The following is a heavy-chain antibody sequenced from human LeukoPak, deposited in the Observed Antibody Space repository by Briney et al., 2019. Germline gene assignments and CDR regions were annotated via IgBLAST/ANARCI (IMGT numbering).Heavy chain of an antibody. CDR2: INPSGGST. CDR3: ARTGYCSSATCYAGGWYYYYAMDV. J-gene: IGHJ6*02. CDR1: GYTFTSYY. D-gene: IGHD2-2*01. V-gene: IGHV1-46*01. Sequence: ASVKVSFKASGYTFTSYYMHWVRQAPGQGLEWMGIINPSGGSTSYARKFQGRVTMTRDTSTSTVYMELSSLRSEDTAVYYCARTGYCSSATCYAGGWYYYYAMDVWGQGTTVTVSS.